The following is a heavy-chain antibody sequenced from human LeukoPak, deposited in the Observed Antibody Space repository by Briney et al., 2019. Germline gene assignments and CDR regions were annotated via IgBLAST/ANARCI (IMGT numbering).Heavy chain of an antibody. J-gene: IGHJ3*02. D-gene: IGHD3-16*02. CDR1: GDSVSSNSAA. CDR3: ARGLYDYVWGSYRYTPGAFDI. Sequence: SQTLSLTCAISGDSVSSNSAAWNWIRQSPSRGLEWLGRTYYRSKWYNDYAVSVKSRITINPDTSKNQFSLQPNSVTPEDTAVYYCARGLYDYVWGSYRYTPGAFDIWGQGTMVTVSS. CDR2: TYYRSKWYN. V-gene: IGHV6-1*01.